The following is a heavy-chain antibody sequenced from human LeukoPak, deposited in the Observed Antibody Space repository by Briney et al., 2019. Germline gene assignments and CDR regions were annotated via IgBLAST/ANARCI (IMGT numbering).Heavy chain of an antibody. CDR2: IWYDGSNK. D-gene: IGHD3-22*01. J-gene: IGHJ6*02. CDR3: ARDSYDSSGYYYFYYYGMDV. Sequence: GRSLRLSCAASGFTFSSYGMHWVRQAPGKGLEGVAVIWYDGSNKYYADSVKGRFTISRDNSMNTLYLQMNSLRAEDTAVYYCARDSYDSSGYYYFYYYGMDVWGQGTTVTVSS. V-gene: IGHV3-33*01. CDR1: GFTFSSYG.